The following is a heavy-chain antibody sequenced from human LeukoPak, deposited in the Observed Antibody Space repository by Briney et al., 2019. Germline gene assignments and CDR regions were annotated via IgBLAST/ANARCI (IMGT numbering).Heavy chain of an antibody. CDR1: GYSISSGYY. V-gene: IGHV4-38-2*01. Sequence: SETLSLTCAVSGYSISSGYYWGWIRQPPGKGLEWIGSIYHSGSTYYNPSLKSRVTISVDTSKNQFSLKLSSVTAADMAVYYCARSRYQLLPTYNWFDPWGQGTLVTVSS. CDR2: IYHSGST. D-gene: IGHD2-2*01. J-gene: IGHJ5*02. CDR3: ARSRYQLLPTYNWFDP.